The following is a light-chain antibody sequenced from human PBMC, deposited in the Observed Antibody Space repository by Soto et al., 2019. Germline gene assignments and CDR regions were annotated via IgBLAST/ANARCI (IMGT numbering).Light chain of an antibody. Sequence: IALTQSPLSLSVTPGEPASISCRSSQTLLHSNGYTYLNWYLQKPGQSPQLLIYLGSNRASGVHERFSGSGSGTDFTLKINRVQAEDVGVFYCMQGLRPMYTFGQGTKLEIK. CDR1: QTLLHSNGYTY. CDR2: LGS. V-gene: IGKV2-28*01. CDR3: MQGLRPMYT. J-gene: IGKJ2*01.